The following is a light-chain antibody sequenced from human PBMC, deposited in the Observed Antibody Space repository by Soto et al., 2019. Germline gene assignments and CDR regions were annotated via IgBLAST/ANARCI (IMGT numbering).Light chain of an antibody. CDR3: QKYGGLPPIT. V-gene: IGKV3-20*01. CDR1: HSISSSY. Sequence: EIVWTKSPGPLSLSPGERATLSCRASHSISSSYLAWYQQKPGQAPRLLIYGASNRATGIPDRFSGSGSGTAFTLTISRLGPEDFAVYYCQKYGGLPPITFRQGTRLEFK. J-gene: IGKJ5*01. CDR2: GAS.